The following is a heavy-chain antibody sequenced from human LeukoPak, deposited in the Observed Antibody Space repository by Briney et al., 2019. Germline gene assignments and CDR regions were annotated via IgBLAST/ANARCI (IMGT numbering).Heavy chain of an antibody. Sequence: GGSLRLSCAASGFTFSSYGMHWVRQAPGKGLEWVAFIRYDGSHEYYADSVKGRFTISRDNSKNTLYLQMNSLRAEDTAVYYCAKDPYGDLYYYYYMDVWGKGTTVTGSS. D-gene: IGHD4-17*01. CDR1: GFTFSSYG. CDR3: AKDPYGDLYYYYYMDV. CDR2: IRYDGSHE. J-gene: IGHJ6*03. V-gene: IGHV3-30*02.